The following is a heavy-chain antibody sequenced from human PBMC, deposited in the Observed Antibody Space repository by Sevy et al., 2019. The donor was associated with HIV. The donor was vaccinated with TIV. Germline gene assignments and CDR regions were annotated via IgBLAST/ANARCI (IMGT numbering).Heavy chain of an antibody. CDR1: GFTFNKDW. J-gene: IGHJ4*02. V-gene: IGHV3-15*05. Sequence: GGSLRLSCVGSGFTFNKDWMSWVRQAPGKGLEWVGRIKSKTDGATRDLAATVTGRIIISTDDSKNTLYLQISNLKIEDTSVYFCAAGVGASDFDYWGQGTLVTVSS. CDR2: IKSKTDGATR. D-gene: IGHD1-26*01. CDR3: AAGVGASDFDY.